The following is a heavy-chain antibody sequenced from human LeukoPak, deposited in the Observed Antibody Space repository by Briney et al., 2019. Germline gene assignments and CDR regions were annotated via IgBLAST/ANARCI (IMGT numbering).Heavy chain of an antibody. CDR1: GYTFTSYA. Sequence: ASVKVSCKASGYTFTSYAMHWVRQATGQGLEWMGWMNPNSGNTGYAQKFQGRVTMTRNTSISTAYMELSSLRSEDTAVYYCARSAILLWFGESQGGMDVWGQGTTVTVSS. V-gene: IGHV1-8*02. J-gene: IGHJ6*02. D-gene: IGHD3-10*01. CDR2: MNPNSGNT. CDR3: ARSAILLWFGESQGGMDV.